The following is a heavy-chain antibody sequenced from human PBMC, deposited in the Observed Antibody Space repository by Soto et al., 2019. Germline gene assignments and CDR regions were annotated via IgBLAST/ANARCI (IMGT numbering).Heavy chain of an antibody. CDR1: GGTFSSYA. CDR3: ARARPGILKGIAVAGDYYYYGMDV. V-gene: IGHV1-69*13. Sequence: VKVSCKASGGTFSSYAISWVRQAPGQGLEWMGGIIPIFGTANYAQKFQRRVTITADKSTSTAYMELSSLRSEDTAVYYCARARPGILKGIAVAGDYYYYGMDVWGQGTTVTVSS. CDR2: IIPIFGTA. J-gene: IGHJ6*02. D-gene: IGHD6-19*01.